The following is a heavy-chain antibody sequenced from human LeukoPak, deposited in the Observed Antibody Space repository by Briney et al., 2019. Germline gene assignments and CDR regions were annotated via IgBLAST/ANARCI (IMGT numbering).Heavy chain of an antibody. V-gene: IGHV3-66*04. CDR2: IYNGDNT. Sequence: PGGSLRLSCAASGFTVRSNYMNWVRQAPGKGLEWVSVIYNGDNTYYAGSVKGRFTISRDNSKNTLYLQMNSLRADDTAVYYCARHPPSVTLIRGAFDIWGQGTMVTVSS. D-gene: IGHD4-17*01. CDR1: GFTVRSNY. J-gene: IGHJ3*02. CDR3: ARHPPSVTLIRGAFDI.